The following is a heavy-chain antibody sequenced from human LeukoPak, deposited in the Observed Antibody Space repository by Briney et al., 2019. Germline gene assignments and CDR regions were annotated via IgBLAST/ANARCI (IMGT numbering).Heavy chain of an antibody. CDR2: INHSGST. CDR3: ARREYQLLT. D-gene: IGHD2-2*01. V-gene: IGHV4-30-4*01. J-gene: IGHJ6*02. Sequence: SQTLSLTCTVSGGSISSGDYYWSWIRQPPGKGLEWIGEINHSGSTNYNPSLKSRVTISVDTSKNQFSLKLSSVTAADTAVYYCARREYQLLTWGQGTTVTVSS. CDR1: GGSISSGDYY.